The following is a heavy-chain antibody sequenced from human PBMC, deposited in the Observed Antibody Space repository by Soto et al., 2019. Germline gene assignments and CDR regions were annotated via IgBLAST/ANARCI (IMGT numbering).Heavy chain of an antibody. CDR2: ISGDGGST. Sequence: GGSLRLSCAASGFTFDDYAMHWVRQAPGKGLEWVSLISGDGGSTYYADSVKGRFTISRDNSKNSLYLQMNSLRTEDTALYYCAKDMGQHCSSTSCLSYCYYGMDVWGQGTTVTVSS. V-gene: IGHV3-43*02. D-gene: IGHD2-2*01. J-gene: IGHJ6*02. CDR1: GFTFDDYA. CDR3: AKDMGQHCSSTSCLSYCYYGMDV.